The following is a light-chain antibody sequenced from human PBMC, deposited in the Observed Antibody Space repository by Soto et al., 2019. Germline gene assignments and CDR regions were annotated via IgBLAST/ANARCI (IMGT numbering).Light chain of an antibody. J-gene: IGLJ3*02. Sequence: QSVLTQPPSMSGAPGQRVTISCTGSSSNIGAGYDVHWYQQLPGTPPKLLIYLNNDRPSGVPDRFSGSKSGTSASLAISGLQSEDESDYYCATWDDSLNGWVFGGGTKLTVL. CDR3: ATWDDSLNGWV. V-gene: IGLV1-40*01. CDR1: SSNIGAGYD. CDR2: LNN.